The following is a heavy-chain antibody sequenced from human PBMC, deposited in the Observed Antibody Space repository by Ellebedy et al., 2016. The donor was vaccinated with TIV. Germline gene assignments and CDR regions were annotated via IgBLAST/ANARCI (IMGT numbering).Heavy chain of an antibody. J-gene: IGHJ4*02. CDR3: ARDLDKSSGWYGGAAY. Sequence: GESLKIPCAASGFTFNSYAMHWVRQAPGKGLEWVAVISHDGSSQYYADSVKGRFTVSRDNSMTTVYLEMNSLRAEDTALYYCARDLDKSSGWYGGAAYWGQGTQVTVSS. V-gene: IGHV3-30-3*01. CDR2: ISHDGSSQ. CDR1: GFTFNSYA. D-gene: IGHD6-19*01.